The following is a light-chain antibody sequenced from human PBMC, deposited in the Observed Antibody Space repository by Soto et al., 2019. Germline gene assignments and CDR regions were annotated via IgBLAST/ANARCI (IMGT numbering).Light chain of an antibody. Sequence: QSVLTQPASVSGSPGQSITISCTGTSSDVGGYNYVSWYQQHPGKAPKLMIYDVSYRPSGVSNRFSGSKSGNTASLIISGIQAEDEADYYCSSYTSSSTRVSGTGTKVTGL. CDR1: SSDVGGYNY. CDR2: DVS. CDR3: SSYTSSSTRV. J-gene: IGLJ1*01. V-gene: IGLV2-14*01.